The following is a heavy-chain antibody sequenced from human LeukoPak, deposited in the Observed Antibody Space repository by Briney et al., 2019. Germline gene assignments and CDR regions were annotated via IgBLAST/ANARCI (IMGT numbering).Heavy chain of an antibody. CDR3: AREPAHCTNGVCYSSWFDP. J-gene: IGHJ5*02. CDR1: GFTFSSYW. Sequence: GGSLRLSCAASGFTFSSYWMHWVRQAPGKGLVWVSRINSDGSSTSYADSVKGRFTISRDNAKNTLYLQMNSLRAEDTAVYYCAREPAHCTNGVCYSSWFDPWGQGTLVTVSS. CDR2: INSDGSST. V-gene: IGHV3-74*01. D-gene: IGHD2-8*01.